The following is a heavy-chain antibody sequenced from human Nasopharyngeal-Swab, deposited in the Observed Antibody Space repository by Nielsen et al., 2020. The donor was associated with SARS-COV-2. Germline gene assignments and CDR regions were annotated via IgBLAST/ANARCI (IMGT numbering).Heavy chain of an antibody. CDR3: ARDGGLGYSGYDTLDAFDI. CDR2: ISSSSSTI. V-gene: IGHV3-48*04. D-gene: IGHD5-12*01. J-gene: IGHJ3*02. Sequence: VRQAPGKGLAWGSYISSSSSTIYYADSVKGRFTISRDNAKNSLYLQMNSLRAEDTAVYYCARDGGLGYSGYDTLDAFDIWGQGTMVTVSS.